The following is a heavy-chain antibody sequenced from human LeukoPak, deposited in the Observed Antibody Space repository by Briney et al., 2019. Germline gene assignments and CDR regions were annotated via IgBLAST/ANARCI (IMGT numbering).Heavy chain of an antibody. J-gene: IGHJ3*02. CDR2: INPNSGGT. Sequence: ASVKVSCKASGYTFTGCYMHWVRQAPGQGLEWMGWINPNSGGTNYAQKFQGRVTMTRDTSISTAYMELSRLRSDDTAVYYCARGYYGSGSYGVFDIWGQGTMVTVSS. CDR1: GYTFTGCY. V-gene: IGHV1-2*02. CDR3: ARGYYGSGSYGVFDI. D-gene: IGHD3-10*01.